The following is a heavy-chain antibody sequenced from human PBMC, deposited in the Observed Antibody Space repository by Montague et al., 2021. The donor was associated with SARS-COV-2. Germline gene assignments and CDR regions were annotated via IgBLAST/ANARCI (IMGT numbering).Heavy chain of an antibody. CDR3: ARDWGDYGDYVTRGAFDI. V-gene: IGHV4-59*01. J-gene: IGHJ3*02. CDR1: GGSISSYY. Sequence: SETLSLTCTVSGGSISSYYWSWIRQPPGKGLEWIGYIYYSWSTDYNPSLSSRVTISVDTSKIQFSLKLGSVTAAVTAVYYCARDWGDYGDYVTRGAFDIWGLGKMDTV. D-gene: IGHD4-17*01. CDR2: IYYSWST.